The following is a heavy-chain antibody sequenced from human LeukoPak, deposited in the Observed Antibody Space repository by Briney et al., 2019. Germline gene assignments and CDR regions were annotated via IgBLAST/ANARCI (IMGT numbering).Heavy chain of an antibody. CDR1: GITVRSNY. D-gene: IGHD5-24*01. V-gene: IGHV3-66*01. CDR3: PRERDGYNADY. Sequence: PGGSLRLSCAASGITVRSNYMSWVRQAPGKGLEWVSVVFSGGGTYYADSVKGRFTISRDNSENALYLQMNSLRAEDTGVDYCPRERDGYNADYWGQGTLVTVSS. CDR2: VFSGGGT. J-gene: IGHJ4*02.